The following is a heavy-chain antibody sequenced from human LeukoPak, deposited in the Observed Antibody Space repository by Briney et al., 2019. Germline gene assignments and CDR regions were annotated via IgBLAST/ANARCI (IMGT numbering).Heavy chain of an antibody. D-gene: IGHD3-22*01. CDR2: IYYSGST. V-gene: IGHV4-59*01. CDR1: GGSISSYY. CDR3: ARGGYYDSSGYSNDY. J-gene: IGHJ4*02. Sequence: PSETLSLTCTVSGGSISSYYWSWIRQPPGKGLEWIGYIYYSGSTNYNPSLKSRVTISVDTSKNQFSLKLSSVTAADTAVYYCARGGYYDSSGYSNDYWGQGTLVTVSS.